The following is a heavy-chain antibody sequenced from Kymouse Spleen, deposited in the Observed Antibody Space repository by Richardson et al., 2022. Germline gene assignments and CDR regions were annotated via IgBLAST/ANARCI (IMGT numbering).Heavy chain of an antibody. CDR2: ISWNSGSI. CDR1: GFTFDDYA. CDR3: AKDRNSGAAAGYYYGMDV. V-gene: IGHV3-9*01. D-gene: IGHD6-13*01. J-gene: IGHJ6*02. Sequence: EVQLVESGGGLVQPGRSLRLSCAASGFTFDDYAMHWVRQAPGKGLEWVSGISWNSGSIGYADSVKGRFTISRDNAKNSLYLQMNSLRAEDTALYYCAKDRNSGAAAGYYYGMDVWGQGTTVTVSS.